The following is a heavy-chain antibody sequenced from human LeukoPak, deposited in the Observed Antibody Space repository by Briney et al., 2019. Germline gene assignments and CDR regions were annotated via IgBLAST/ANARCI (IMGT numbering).Heavy chain of an antibody. CDR1: GFTFSSYW. D-gene: IGHD1-26*01. Sequence: GGSLRLSCAASGFTFSSYWMHWVRQAPGKGLVWVSRINSDGSSTSYADSVKGRFTISRDNAKNTLYLQMNSLTVDDTAVYYCAKQDTGSYLGGFWGQGTLVTVS. J-gene: IGHJ4*02. CDR3: AKQDTGSYLGGF. V-gene: IGHV3-74*01. CDR2: INSDGSST.